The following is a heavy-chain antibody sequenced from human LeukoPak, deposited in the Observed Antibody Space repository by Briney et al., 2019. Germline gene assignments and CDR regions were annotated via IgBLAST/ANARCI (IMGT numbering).Heavy chain of an antibody. CDR3: ARHEDPWGYFDY. J-gene: IGHJ4*02. D-gene: IGHD3-16*01. CDR2: IYYSGST. CDR1: GGSISSFY. Sequence: PSETLSLTCTVSGGSISSFYWSWIRQPPGKGLEWIGYIYYSGSTNYNPSLKSRVTMSEDTSKNQFSLKLSSVTAADTAVYYCARHEDPWGYFDYWGQGTLATVSS. V-gene: IGHV4-59*01.